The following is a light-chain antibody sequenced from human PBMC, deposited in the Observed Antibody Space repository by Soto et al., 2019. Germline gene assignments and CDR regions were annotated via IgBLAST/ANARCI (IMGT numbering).Light chain of an antibody. Sequence: EIVLTQSPGTLSLSPGERATLSCRASQSVSSSYLAWYQQKPGQAPRLLIYGASSRATGIPDRFSGSGSGTDFTPTNSSLHLDDCATYVCQGCNTYSEACGQG. J-gene: IGKJ1*01. V-gene: IGKV3-20*01. CDR3: QGCNTYSEA. CDR2: GAS. CDR1: QSVSSSY.